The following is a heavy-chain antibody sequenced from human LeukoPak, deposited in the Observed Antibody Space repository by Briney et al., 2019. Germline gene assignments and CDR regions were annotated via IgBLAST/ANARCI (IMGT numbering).Heavy chain of an antibody. CDR1: GFTFSSYW. CDR3: ARPTSYCSGGSCYHYDAFDI. J-gene: IGHJ3*02. V-gene: IGHV3-74*01. Sequence: GGSLRFSCAASGFTFSSYWMHWVRQAPGKGLVWVSRINSDGSSTSYADSVKGRFTISRDNAKNTLYLQMNSLRAEDTAVYYCARPTSYCSGGSCYHYDAFDIWGQGTMVTVSS. CDR2: INSDGSST. D-gene: IGHD2-15*01.